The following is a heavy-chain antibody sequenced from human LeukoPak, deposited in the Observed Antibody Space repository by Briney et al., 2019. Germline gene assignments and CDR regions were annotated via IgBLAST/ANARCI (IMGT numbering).Heavy chain of an antibody. CDR2: INPSGGST. CDR1: GYTFTSYY. J-gene: IGHJ4*02. CDR3: ARDLVTLELPTAD. V-gene: IGHV1-46*01. Sequence: ASVTVSCKASGYTFTSYYMHWVRQAPGQGLEWMGIINPSGGSTSYAQKFQGRVTMTRDMSTSTVYMELSSLRSEDTAVYYCARDLVTLELPTADWGQGTLVTVSS. D-gene: IGHD1-7*01.